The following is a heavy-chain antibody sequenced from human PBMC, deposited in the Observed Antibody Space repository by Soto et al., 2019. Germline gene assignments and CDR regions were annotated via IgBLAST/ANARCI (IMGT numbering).Heavy chain of an antibody. D-gene: IGHD3-22*01. J-gene: IGHJ4*02. V-gene: IGHV1-2*02. CDR1: GYTFTGYY. CDR2: INPNSGGT. Sequence: ASVKVSCTASGYTFTGYYMHWVRQAPGQGLEWMGWINPNSGGTNYAQKFQGRVTMTRDTSISTAYMELSRLRSDDTAVYYCARTAVWEQYYYDSSGYYLDYWGQGTLVTVSS. CDR3: ARTAVWEQYYYDSSGYYLDY.